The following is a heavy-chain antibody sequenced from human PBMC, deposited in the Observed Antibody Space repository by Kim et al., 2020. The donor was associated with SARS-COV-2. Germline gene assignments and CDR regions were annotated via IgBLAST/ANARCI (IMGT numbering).Heavy chain of an antibody. CDR2: FIPYNGNT. J-gene: IGHJ4*02. Sequence: ASVKVSCKASGYTFTSYSIRWVRQAPGQGLEWMGWFIPYNGNTTYAENLQGRVTMTSDTSTSTAYMELRSLRSDDTAVYFCARFRGNWNYFDNYWGQGTLVTVSS. CDR3: ARFRGNWNYFDNY. CDR1: GYTFTSYS. V-gene: IGHV1-18*04. D-gene: IGHD1-7*01.